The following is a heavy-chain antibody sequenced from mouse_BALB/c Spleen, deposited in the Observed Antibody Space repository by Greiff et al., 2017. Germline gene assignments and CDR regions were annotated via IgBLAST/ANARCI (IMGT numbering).Heavy chain of an antibody. CDR3: ARSTMIPLFDY. D-gene: IGHD2-4*01. J-gene: IGHJ2*01. CDR2: ISYDGSN. CDR1: GYSITSGYF. Sequence: EVQLQQSGPGLVKPSQSLSLTCSVTGYSITSGYFWYWIRQFPGNKLEWMGYISYDGSNNYNPSLKNRISITRDTSKNQFFLKLNSVTTEDTATYYCARSTMIPLFDYWGQGTTLTVSS. V-gene: IGHV3-6*02.